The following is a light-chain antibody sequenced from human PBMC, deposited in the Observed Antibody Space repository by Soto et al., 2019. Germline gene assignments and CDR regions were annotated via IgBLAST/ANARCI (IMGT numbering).Light chain of an antibody. V-gene: IGLV1-51*01. CDR2: DNN. CDR1: TSNIGNSY. CDR3: GTWDISLTTGL. Sequence: QAVVTQPPSVSAAPGQKVTISCSGSTSNIGNSYVSWYQQVPGTAPKLLIYDNNKRPSGIPDRFSGSKSGTSATLGITGLQAGDEADYYCGTWDISLTTGLFGGGTQLTVL. J-gene: IGLJ2*01.